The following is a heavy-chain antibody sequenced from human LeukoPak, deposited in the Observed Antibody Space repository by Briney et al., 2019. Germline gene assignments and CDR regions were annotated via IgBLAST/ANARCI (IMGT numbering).Heavy chain of an antibody. Sequence: PGGTLRLSCAASGFTFSIYGMSWVRQAPGKGLEWVSAISGSGGSTYYADSVKGRFTISRDNSKNTLYLQMNSLRAEDTAVYYCARDSFARDGYKIIDYWGQGTLVTVSS. V-gene: IGHV3-23*01. D-gene: IGHD5-24*01. J-gene: IGHJ4*02. CDR2: ISGSGGST. CDR1: GFTFSIYG. CDR3: ARDSFARDGYKIIDY.